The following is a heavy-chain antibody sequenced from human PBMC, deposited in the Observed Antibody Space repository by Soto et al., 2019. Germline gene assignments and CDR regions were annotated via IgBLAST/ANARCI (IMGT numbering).Heavy chain of an antibody. CDR1: GFTFSSYA. CDR2: ISYDGSNK. D-gene: IGHD6-19*01. J-gene: IGHJ4*02. CDR3: ARDVYSSGWYIDVGPSPSPHLDY. Sequence: GGSLRLSCAASGFTFSSYAMHWVRQAPGKGLEWVAVISYDGSNKYYADSVKGRFTISRDNSKNTLYLQMNSLRAEDTAVYYCARDVYSSGWYIDVGPSPSPHLDYWGQGT. V-gene: IGHV3-30-3*01.